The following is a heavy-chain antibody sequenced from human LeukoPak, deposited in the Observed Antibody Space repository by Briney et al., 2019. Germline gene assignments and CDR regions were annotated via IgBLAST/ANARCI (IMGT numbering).Heavy chain of an antibody. V-gene: IGHV4-61*02. Sequence: PSETLSLTCTVSGASISSSTDYWGWIRQPAGKGLEWIGRIHTSGSTNYNPSLKSRVTMSEDTSKNQFSLKLSSVAAADTAVYYCARDRYYYDSTGYYFDYWGQGTLVTVSS. D-gene: IGHD3-22*01. CDR3: ARDRYYYDSTGYYFDY. CDR1: GASISSSTDY. CDR2: IHTSGST. J-gene: IGHJ4*02.